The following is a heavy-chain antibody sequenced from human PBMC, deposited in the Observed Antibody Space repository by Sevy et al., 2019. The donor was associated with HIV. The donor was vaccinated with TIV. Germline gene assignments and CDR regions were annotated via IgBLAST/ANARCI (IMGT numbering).Heavy chain of an antibody. J-gene: IGHJ4*02. D-gene: IGHD3-16*01. CDR2: IYTGGSA. V-gene: IGHV3-53*01. CDR1: GFSVSSNY. Sequence: GGSLRLSCAASGFSVSSNYMSWVRQAPGKGLEWVSVIYTGGSAYSADSVKGRFTISRDNSKNTLYLQMDSLRAEDTVVYYCARRGGGISPTRFDYWGQGTLVTVSS. CDR3: ARRGGGISPTRFDY.